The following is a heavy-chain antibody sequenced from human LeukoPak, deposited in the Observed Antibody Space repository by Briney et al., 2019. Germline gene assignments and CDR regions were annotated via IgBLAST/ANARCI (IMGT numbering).Heavy chain of an antibody. V-gene: IGHV3-23*01. J-gene: IGHJ4*02. CDR1: GITLSNYG. CDR3: ARDLDKYYFDY. Sequence: PGGSLRLSCGVSGITLSNYGMSWVRQAPGKGLEWVAGISDSGGRTNYADSVKGRFTISRDSPKNTLYLQMNSLRVEDPAVYYCARDLDKYYFDYWGQGTLLTVSS. CDR2: ISDSGGRT.